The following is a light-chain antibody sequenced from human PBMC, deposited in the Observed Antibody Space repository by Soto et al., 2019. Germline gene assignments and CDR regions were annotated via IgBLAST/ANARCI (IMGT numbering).Light chain of an antibody. J-gene: IGLJ2*01. CDR2: DVS. V-gene: IGLV2-14*01. CDR1: SSDVGSYNY. CDR3: SSYTISSTVI. Sequence: QSALTQPASVSGSPGQSITISCTGSSSDVGSYNYVSWYQHHPGKAPKLLIYDVSNRPSGVSSRFSGSKSGNTASLMISGLQAEDEADYYCSSYTISSTVILGGGTQLTVL.